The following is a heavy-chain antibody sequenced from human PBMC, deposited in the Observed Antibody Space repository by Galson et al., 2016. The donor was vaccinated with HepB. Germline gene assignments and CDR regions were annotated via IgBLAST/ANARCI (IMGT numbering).Heavy chain of an antibody. D-gene: IGHD3-3*01. CDR2: IYYSGRT. CDR1: GGSISSSPHY. Sequence: SETLSLTCAVSGGSISSSPHYWGWIRQPPGMGLEWIGSIYYSGRTYSTPPLKSRVTMSLDTSNNQFSLKLTSVTAADSATYYCARHLGEVVRDLEWSAHNAFDVWGQGTLVAVSS. V-gene: IGHV4-39*01. J-gene: IGHJ3*01. CDR3: ARHLGEVVRDLEWSAHNAFDV.